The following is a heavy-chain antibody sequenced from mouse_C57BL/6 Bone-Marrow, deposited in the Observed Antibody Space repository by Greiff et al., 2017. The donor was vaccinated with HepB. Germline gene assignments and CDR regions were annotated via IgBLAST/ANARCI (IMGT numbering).Heavy chain of an antibody. CDR3: ASSTAQAKGYYYAMDY. D-gene: IGHD3-2*02. Sequence: QVQLQQSGAELARPGASVKLSCKASGYTFTSYGISWVKQRTGQGLEWIGEIYPRSGNTYYNEKFKGKATLTADKSSSTAYMELRSLTSEDSAVYFCASSTAQAKGYYYAMDYWGQGTSFTVSS. CDR1: GYTFTSYG. J-gene: IGHJ4*01. V-gene: IGHV1-81*01. CDR2: IYPRSGNT.